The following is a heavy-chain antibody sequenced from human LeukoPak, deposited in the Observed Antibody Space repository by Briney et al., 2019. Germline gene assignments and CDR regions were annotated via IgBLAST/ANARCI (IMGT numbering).Heavy chain of an antibody. CDR3: ARGPSGSYYLRSGTYYFDY. D-gene: IGHD1-26*01. V-gene: IGHV4-34*01. J-gene: IGHJ4*02. CDR2: INHSGST. Sequence: SETLSLTCAVYGGSFSGYYWSWIRQPPGKGLEWIGEINHSGSTNYNPSLKSRVTISVDTSKNQFSLKLSSVTAADTAVYYCARGPSGSYYLRSGTYYFDYWGQGTLVTVSS. CDR1: GGSFSGYY.